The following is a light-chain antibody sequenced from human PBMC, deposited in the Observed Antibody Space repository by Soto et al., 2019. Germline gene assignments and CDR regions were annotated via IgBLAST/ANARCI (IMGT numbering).Light chain of an antibody. CDR3: QQLNSYPLT. CDR1: QGISSY. V-gene: IGKV1-9*01. J-gene: IGKJ4*01. CDR2: AAS. Sequence: DIQLTQSPSFLSASVGDRVTITCRASQGISSYLAWYQQKPGKAPKLLIYAASTLQSGVPSRFSGSGSGTEFTLTISSLQPEDFATNYCQQLNSYPLTFGGGTKVDI.